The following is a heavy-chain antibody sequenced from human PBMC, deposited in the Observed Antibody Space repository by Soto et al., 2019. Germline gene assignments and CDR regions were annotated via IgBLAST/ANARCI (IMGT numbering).Heavy chain of an antibody. Sequence: GESLKISCKGSGYSFTSYWIGWVRQMPGKGLEWMGIIYPGDSDTRYSPSFQGQVTISADKSISTAYLLWSSLKASDTAMYYCARHVPTYSSGWYGMDVWGQGTTVTVSS. CDR3: ARHVPTYSSGWYGMDV. CDR1: GYSFTSYW. D-gene: IGHD6-19*01. V-gene: IGHV5-51*01. J-gene: IGHJ6*02. CDR2: IYPGDSDT.